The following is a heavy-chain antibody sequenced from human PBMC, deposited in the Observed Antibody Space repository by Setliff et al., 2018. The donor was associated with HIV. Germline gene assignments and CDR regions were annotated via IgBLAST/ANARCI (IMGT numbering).Heavy chain of an antibody. V-gene: IGHV5-51*01. D-gene: IGHD6-25*01. Sequence: GESLKISCHLSGYSFVDFWIGWVRQMPGKGLEWVGFIYPGDSDSRYSPSFRGQVTISADKSTTTAYLDWASLKASDTAMYYCVRYIGAAAGHIDHWGQGTLVTVSS. CDR2: IYPGDSDS. CDR3: VRYIGAAAGHIDH. CDR1: GYSFVDFW. J-gene: IGHJ4*02.